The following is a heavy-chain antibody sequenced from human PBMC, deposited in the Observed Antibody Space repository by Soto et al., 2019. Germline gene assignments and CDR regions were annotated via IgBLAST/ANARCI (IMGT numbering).Heavy chain of an antibody. CDR2: ISATGGGT. CDR1: GFTFSSYS. CDR3: AKDRRAGGNSAFYFDF. V-gene: IGHV3-23*01. J-gene: IGHJ4*02. D-gene: IGHD3-16*01. Sequence: GGSLRLSCAASGFTFSSYSMNWVRQAPGRGLEWVSLISATGGGTYYADSVKGRFTISRHNSHNTLYLQVHSLTAEDTAVYYCAKDRRAGGNSAFYFDFWGQGAQVTVYS.